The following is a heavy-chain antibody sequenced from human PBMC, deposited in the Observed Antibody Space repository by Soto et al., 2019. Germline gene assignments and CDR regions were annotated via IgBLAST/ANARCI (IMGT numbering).Heavy chain of an antibody. CDR1: GGSISSNNW. V-gene: IGHV4-4*02. CDR2: IFHSGST. J-gene: IGHJ4*02. CDR3: ARVYSGSYSDS. D-gene: IGHD1-26*01. Sequence: QVQLQESGPGLVKPSGTLSLTCAVSGGSISSNNWWSWVRQPPGKGQEWIGEIFHSGSTYYRPSLNSRVTISVDKSKYHFSLNLTSVTAADTAVYYCARVYSGSYSDSWGQGTLVTVSS.